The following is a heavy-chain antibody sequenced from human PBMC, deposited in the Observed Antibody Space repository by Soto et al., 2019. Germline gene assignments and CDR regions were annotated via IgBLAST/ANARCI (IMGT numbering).Heavy chain of an antibody. CDR1: GFSLTTRQVG. V-gene: IGHV2-5*02. CDR2: IYWDNDK. CDR3: AHLMITYGGVIADDAFDV. J-gene: IGHJ3*01. Sequence: QITLKESGPTLVEPTQTLTLTCTFSGFSLTTRQVGVGWIRQPPGQALEWLAVIYWDNDKRYSPSLERRLTITTDTSKNQVVLRMTNMDPMDTATYYCAHLMITYGGVIADDAFDVWGQGTMVTVSS. D-gene: IGHD3-16*02.